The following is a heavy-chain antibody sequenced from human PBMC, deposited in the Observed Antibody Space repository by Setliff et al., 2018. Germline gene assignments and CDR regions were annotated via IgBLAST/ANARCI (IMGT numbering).Heavy chain of an antibody. J-gene: IGHJ1*01. V-gene: IGHV4-38-2*01. D-gene: IGHD4-17*01. CDR2: IYHSGST. CDR3: AKSKSPQTTVTSPFQH. CDR1: GYSITSGYY. Sequence: SETLSLTCAVSGYSITSGYYWGWIRQPPGKGLEWIGSIYHSGSTYYNPSLKSRVTISLDTSKNQFSPKLTSVTAADTAVYYCAKSKSPQTTVTSPFQHWGQGTLVTVSS.